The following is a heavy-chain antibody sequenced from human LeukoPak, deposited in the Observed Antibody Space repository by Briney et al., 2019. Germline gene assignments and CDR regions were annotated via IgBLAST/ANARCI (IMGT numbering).Heavy chain of an antibody. J-gene: IGHJ4*02. CDR1: ADSLSSGGHY. CDR2: IHHSGRS. Sequence: ASETLSLTCTVSADSLSSGGHYWAWIRQFPGKGLESIGFIHHSGRSRHNPSLKSRVTISVDTSKNQFSLKLSSVTAADTAVYYCARSSGYMSYWGQGTLVTVSS. V-gene: IGHV4-30-4*08. D-gene: IGHD3-22*01. CDR3: ARSSGYMSY.